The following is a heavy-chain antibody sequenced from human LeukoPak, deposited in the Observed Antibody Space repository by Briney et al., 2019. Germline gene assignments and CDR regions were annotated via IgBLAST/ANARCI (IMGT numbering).Heavy chain of an antibody. CDR1: GYSISSGYY. J-gene: IGHJ4*02. CDR3: ARVEIGELFDY. Sequence: SETLSLTCAVSGYSISSGYYWGWIRQPPGKGLEWIGSIYHSGSTYYNPSPKSRVTISVDTSKNQFSLKLSSVTAADTAVYYCARVEIGELFDYWGQGTLVTVSS. D-gene: IGHD3-10*01. CDR2: IYHSGST. V-gene: IGHV4-38-2*01.